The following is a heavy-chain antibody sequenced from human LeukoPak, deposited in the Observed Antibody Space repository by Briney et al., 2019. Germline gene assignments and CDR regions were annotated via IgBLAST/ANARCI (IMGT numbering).Heavy chain of an antibody. CDR1: GFTFSSYE. Sequence: GGSLRLSCAASGFTFSSYEMNWVRQAPGKGLEWVSYISSGGSAIYYADSVKGRFTIPRDNAKNSLYLQMNSLRAEDTAVYYCARAATVAGTVFDYWGQGTLVTVSS. V-gene: IGHV3-48*03. J-gene: IGHJ4*02. CDR2: ISSGGSAI. D-gene: IGHD6-19*01. CDR3: ARAATVAGTVFDY.